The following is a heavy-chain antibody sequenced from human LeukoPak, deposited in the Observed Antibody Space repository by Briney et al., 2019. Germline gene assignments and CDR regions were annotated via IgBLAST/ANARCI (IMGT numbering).Heavy chain of an antibody. V-gene: IGHV5-51*01. CDR1: GYSFTSYW. J-gene: IGHJ4*02. D-gene: IGHD3-22*01. CDR2: IYPGDPDT. Sequence: HGESLKISCKGSGYSFTSYWIGWVRQMPGKGLEWMGIIYPGDPDTRYSPSFQGQVTISADKSISTAYLQWSSLKASDTAMYYCARRFYYESSGYYFLDFWGQGTLVTVSS. CDR3: ARRFYYESSGYYFLDF.